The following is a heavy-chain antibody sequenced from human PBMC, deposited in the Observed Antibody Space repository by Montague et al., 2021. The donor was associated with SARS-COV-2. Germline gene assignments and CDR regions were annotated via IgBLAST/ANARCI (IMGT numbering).Heavy chain of an antibody. CDR2: IKEDGTEK. Sequence: LRLSCAASGFTFSTYWMSWVRQVPGKGLEWVANIKEDGTEKYYVDSVKGRFTISRDNAKSSLFLHMSSLRADDTAVYYCAKDKWGGLDYWGQGTLVTVSS. V-gene: IGHV3-7*01. CDR3: AKDKWGGLDY. CDR1: GFTFSTYW. D-gene: IGHD7-27*01. J-gene: IGHJ4*02.